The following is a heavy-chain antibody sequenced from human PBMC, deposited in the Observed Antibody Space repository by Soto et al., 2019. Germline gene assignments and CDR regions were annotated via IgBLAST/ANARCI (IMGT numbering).Heavy chain of an antibody. V-gene: IGHV3-23*01. CDR1: GFTFINYA. Sequence: EVQLLESGGDLVQPGGSLRLSCASSGFTFINYAMTWVRQAPGKGLEWVSSISGSGARTYYADSVKGRFTVSRDNSKNTLDLQRNSLRAEDTAVYYCAKVATHTSAGYRTPRHYYVMDVWGRGTTVTVSS. CDR2: ISGSGART. J-gene: IGHJ6*02. CDR3: AKVATHTSAGYRTPRHYYVMDV. D-gene: IGHD6-19*01.